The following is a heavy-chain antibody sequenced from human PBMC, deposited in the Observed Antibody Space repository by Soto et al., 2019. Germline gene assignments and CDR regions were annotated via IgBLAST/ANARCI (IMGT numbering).Heavy chain of an antibody. V-gene: IGHV4-31*03. Sequence: SETLSLTCSVSGGSFSSDSFIWSWVRQFPGKGLEWIGYINYSGTTYYNPSLRSRIAMSVDTSKNQFSLNLSSVTAADTAVYYCARDHKWDGMDVWGQGTTVTVSS. CDR1: GGSFSSDSFI. D-gene: IGHD1-26*01. CDR3: ARDHKWDGMDV. CDR2: INYSGTT. J-gene: IGHJ6*02.